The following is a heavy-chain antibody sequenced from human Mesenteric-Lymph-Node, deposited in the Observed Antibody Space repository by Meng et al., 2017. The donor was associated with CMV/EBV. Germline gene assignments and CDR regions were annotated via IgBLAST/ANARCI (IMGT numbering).Heavy chain of an antibody. CDR2: ISAYNGNT. V-gene: IGHV1-18*01. D-gene: IGHD4-17*01. CDR3: ARQGTTVTTGVYYHYGMDV. Sequence: ASVKVSCKASGYTFTSYGISWVRQAPGQGLEWMGWISAYNGNTNYAQKLQGRVTMTTDPSTSTAYMELRSLRSDDTAVYYCARQGTTVTTGVYYHYGMDVWGQGTTVTVSS. CDR1: GYTFTSYG. J-gene: IGHJ6*02.